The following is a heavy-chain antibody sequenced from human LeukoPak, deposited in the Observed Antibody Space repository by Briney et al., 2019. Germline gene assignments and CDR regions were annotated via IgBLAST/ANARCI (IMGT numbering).Heavy chain of an antibody. CDR3: ARGRREVVPAAIFSWFDP. J-gene: IGHJ5*02. V-gene: IGHV3-33*01. Sequence: GGSLRLSCAASGFTFSSYGMHWVRQAPGKGLEWVAVIWYDGSNKYYADPVKSRFTISRDNSKNTLYLQMNSLRAEDTAVYYCARGRREVVPAAIFSWFDPWGQGTLVTVSS. CDR1: GFTFSSYG. CDR2: IWYDGSNK. D-gene: IGHD2-2*01.